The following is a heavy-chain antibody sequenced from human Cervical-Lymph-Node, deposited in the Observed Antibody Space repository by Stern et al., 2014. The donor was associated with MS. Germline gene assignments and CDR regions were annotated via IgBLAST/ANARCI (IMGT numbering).Heavy chain of an antibody. CDR1: GFTFSDYY. J-gene: IGHJ4*02. V-gene: IGHV3-11*06. CDR2: ISSSSSYT. Sequence: MQLVESGGGLVKPGGSLRLSCAASGFTFSDYYMSWIRQAPGKGLEWVSYISSSSSYTNYADSVKGRFTISRDNAKNSLYLQMNSLRAEDTAVYYCARAEYYGSGIPPRHFDYWGQGTLVTVSS. D-gene: IGHD3-10*01. CDR3: ARAEYYGSGIPPRHFDY.